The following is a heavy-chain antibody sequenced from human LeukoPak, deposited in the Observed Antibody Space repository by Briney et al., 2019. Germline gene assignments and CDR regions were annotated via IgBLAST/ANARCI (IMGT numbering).Heavy chain of an antibody. D-gene: IGHD3-22*01. V-gene: IGHV4-34*01. CDR2: INHSGST. Sequence: SETLSLTCAVYGGSFSGYYWSWIRQPPGKGLEWIGEINHSGSTNYNPSLKSRVTISVDTSKNQFSLKLSSVTAAYTAVYYCARGPYYYDSSGPFDYWGQGTLVTVSS. CDR1: GGSFSGYY. J-gene: IGHJ4*02. CDR3: ARGPYYYDSSGPFDY.